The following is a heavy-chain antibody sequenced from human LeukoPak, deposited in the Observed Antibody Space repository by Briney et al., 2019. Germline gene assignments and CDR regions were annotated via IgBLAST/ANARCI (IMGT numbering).Heavy chain of an antibody. CDR1: GGTFSSYA. CDR3: ARPHCSSTSCYTSNWFDP. V-gene: IGHV1-69*13. CDR2: IIPIFGTA. D-gene: IGHD2-2*02. Sequence: SVKVSCKASGGTFSSYAISWVRQAPGQGLEWMGGIIPIFGTANYAQKFQGRVTITADESTSTAYMELSSLRSEDTAVHYCARPHCSSTSCYTSNWFDPWGQGTLVTVSS. J-gene: IGHJ5*02.